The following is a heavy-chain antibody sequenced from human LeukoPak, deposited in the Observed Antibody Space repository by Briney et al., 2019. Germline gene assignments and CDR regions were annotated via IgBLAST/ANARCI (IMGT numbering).Heavy chain of an antibody. CDR1: GFTFSTYA. D-gene: IGHD6-13*01. V-gene: IGHV3-23*01. CDR2: ISASGVTT. J-gene: IGHJ4*02. Sequence: PGGSLRISCAASGFTFSTYAMSWVRQAPGKGLEWVSDISASGVTTSYAEYAKGRFIISRDNSKDTLYLQMNSLRAEDTAIYYCVKGPAAMSNWGQGTLVTVSS. CDR3: VKGPAAMSN.